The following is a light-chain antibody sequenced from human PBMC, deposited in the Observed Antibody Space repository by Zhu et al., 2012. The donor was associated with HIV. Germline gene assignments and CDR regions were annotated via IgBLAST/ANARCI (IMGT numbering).Light chain of an antibody. CDR3: QQYATPPRT. V-gene: IGKV3-20*01. Sequence: EIVLTQSPGTLSLSPGERATLSCRASQTVSRNYLAWYQQKPGQAPRLLIYGASRRVTGIPDRFSGSGSGTDFTLTISRLEPEDFALYYCQQYATPPRTFGQGTRVEFK. CDR2: GAS. J-gene: IGKJ1*01. CDR1: QTVSRNY.